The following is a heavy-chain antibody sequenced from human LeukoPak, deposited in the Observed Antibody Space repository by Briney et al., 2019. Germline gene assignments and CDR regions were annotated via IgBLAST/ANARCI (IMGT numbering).Heavy chain of an antibody. CDR2: ISAYKGNT. D-gene: IGHD2-2*01. V-gene: IGHV1-18*01. J-gene: IGHJ6*03. CDR3: ARGPCSSTSCHVSYYYYMDV. Sequence: ASVKVSCKASGYTFTSYGISWVRQAPGQGLEWMGWISAYKGNTNYAQKLQGRVTMTTDTSTSTAYMELRSLRSDDTAVYYCARGPCSSTSCHVSYYYYMDVWGKGTTVTVSS. CDR1: GYTFTSYG.